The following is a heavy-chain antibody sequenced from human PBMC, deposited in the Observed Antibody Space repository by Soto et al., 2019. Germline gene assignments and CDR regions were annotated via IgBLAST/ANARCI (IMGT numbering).Heavy chain of an antibody. J-gene: IGHJ6*02. D-gene: IGHD1-1*01. CDR1: GFTFSSYG. CDR2: IWYDGSNK. V-gene: IGHV3-33*03. Sequence: GSLILSCTASGFTFSSYGMHWVRQAPGKGLEWVAVIWYDGSNKYYADSVKGRFTISRDNSKNTLYLQMDSLRVEDTAVYYCARGTFNYYYGMDVWGQGTTVTVSS. CDR3: ARGTFNYYYGMDV.